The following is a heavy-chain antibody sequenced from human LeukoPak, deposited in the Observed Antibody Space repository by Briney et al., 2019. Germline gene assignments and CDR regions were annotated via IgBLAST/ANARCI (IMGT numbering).Heavy chain of an antibody. D-gene: IGHD3-10*01. V-gene: IGHV1-2*02. J-gene: IGHJ2*01. Sequence: ASVKVSCKGSGYTFTGYYMNWVRQAPGQGLEWMGWCNPNSGGTNYAQNLQGRVTMTTDTSTSTAYMELRSLRSDDTAVYYCARDPGGSGSYYPGYFDLWGRGTLVTVSS. CDR3: ARDPGGSGSYYPGYFDL. CDR2: CNPNSGGT. CDR1: GYTFTGYY.